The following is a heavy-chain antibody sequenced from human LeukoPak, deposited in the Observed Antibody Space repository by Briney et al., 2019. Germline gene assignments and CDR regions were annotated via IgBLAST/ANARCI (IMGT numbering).Heavy chain of an antibody. D-gene: IGHD3-10*01. J-gene: IGHJ5*02. CDR3: AREDYYGSGSGNWFDP. Sequence: SETLSLTCTVSGGSISSYYWSWIRQPPGKGLEWVGYIYYSGSTNYNPSLKRRVTISVDTSKNQFSLKLSSVTAADTAVYYCAREDYYGSGSGNWFDPWGQGTLVTVSS. V-gene: IGHV4-59*01. CDR2: IYYSGST. CDR1: GGSISSYY.